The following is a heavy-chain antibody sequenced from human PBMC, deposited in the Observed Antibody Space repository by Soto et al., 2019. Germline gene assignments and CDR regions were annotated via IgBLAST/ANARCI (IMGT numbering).Heavy chain of an antibody. V-gene: IGHV3-64D*08. J-gene: IGHJ5*02. D-gene: IGHD2-2*01. CDR2: ISSNGGST. CDR1: GFTFSSYA. Sequence: GGSLRLSCSASGFTFSSYAMHWVRQAPGKGLEYVSAISSNGGSTYYADSVKGRFTISRDNSKNTLYLQMSSLRAEDTAVYYCVKPEPLYCSSTSWVCLGFDPWGQGTLVTVSS. CDR3: VKPEPLYCSSTSWVCLGFDP.